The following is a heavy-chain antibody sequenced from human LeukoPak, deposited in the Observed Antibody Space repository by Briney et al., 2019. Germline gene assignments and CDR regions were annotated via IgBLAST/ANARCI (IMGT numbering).Heavy chain of an antibody. Sequence: PSETLSLTCIVSGGSINGYYWSWIRQPPGKGLEWIGYIYYSGSTHYNPSLQSRVTISVDTSKNQFSPKLSSVTAADTAVYYCARGTSGSYHWNFDYWGQGTLVTVSS. CDR3: ARGTSGSYHWNFDY. CDR1: GGSINGYY. J-gene: IGHJ4*02. V-gene: IGHV4-59*01. CDR2: IYYSGST. D-gene: IGHD1-26*01.